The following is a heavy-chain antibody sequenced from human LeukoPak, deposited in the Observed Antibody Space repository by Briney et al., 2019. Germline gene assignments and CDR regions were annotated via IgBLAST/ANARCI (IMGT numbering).Heavy chain of an antibody. D-gene: IGHD1-26*01. J-gene: IGHJ6*02. V-gene: IGHV4-59*01. CDR3: ARNKEDSDDYYGMDV. Sequence: SETLSLTCSVSGGSISSYYWSWIRQPPGKGLEWNGYIYYSGSTNYNPSLKSRVTISVDTSKNQISLKLSSVTAADTAVYYCARNKEDSDDYYGMDVWGQGTTVTVSS. CDR2: IYYSGST. CDR1: GGSISSYY.